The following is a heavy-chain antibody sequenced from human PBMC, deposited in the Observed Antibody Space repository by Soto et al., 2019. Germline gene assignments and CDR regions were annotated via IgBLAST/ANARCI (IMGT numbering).Heavy chain of an antibody. Sequence: ASDTLSLTCTVSGGSISSYYWSWIRQPPGKGLEWIGYIYYSGSTNYNPSLKSRVTISVDTSKNQFSLKLSSVTAADTAVYYCARDRGVYSGYDPTPLGFVDVWGQGTTVTVSS. D-gene: IGHD5-12*01. CDR3: ARDRGVYSGYDPTPLGFVDV. V-gene: IGHV4-59*01. CDR1: GGSISSYY. CDR2: IYYSGST. J-gene: IGHJ6*02.